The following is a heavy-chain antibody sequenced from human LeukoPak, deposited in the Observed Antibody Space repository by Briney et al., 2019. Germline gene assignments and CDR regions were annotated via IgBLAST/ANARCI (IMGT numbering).Heavy chain of an antibody. CDR2: FDPEDGET. J-gene: IGHJ4*02. CDR1: GYTLTELS. CDR3: AKTYYYDSSGYYYDY. V-gene: IGHV1-24*01. D-gene: IGHD3-22*01. Sequence: ASVKVSFKVSGYTLTELSMHWVRPAPGKGLGWMGGFDPEDGETIYAQKFQGRVTMTEDTSTDTAYMELSSLRSEDTAVYYCAKTYYYDSSGYYYDYWGQGTLVTVSS.